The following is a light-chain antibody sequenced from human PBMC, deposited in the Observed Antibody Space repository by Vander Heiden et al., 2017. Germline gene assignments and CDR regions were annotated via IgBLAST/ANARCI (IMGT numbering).Light chain of an antibody. CDR1: SSTIGAGYD. CDR3: QSYDIKLSVV. J-gene: IGLJ2*01. CDR2: ANS. Sequence: SVLTQPPSLSAAPAPRVTISCTGSSSTIGAGYDVHWYQQLPGTAPKLLIYANSNRPSGVSDRFSGSKSGTSASLDITGLQADDEADYHCQSYDIKLSVVFGGGTKLTVL. V-gene: IGLV1-40*01.